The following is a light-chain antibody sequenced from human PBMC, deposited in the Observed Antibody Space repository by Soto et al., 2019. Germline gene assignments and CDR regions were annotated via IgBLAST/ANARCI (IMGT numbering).Light chain of an antibody. J-gene: IGKJ2*01. CDR3: QQYISSPYT. CDR1: QSISSW. V-gene: IGKV1-5*01. Sequence: DIQMTQSPSTLSASVGDRVTITCRASQSISSWLAWYQQKPGKAPKLLIYDASSLESGVPSRFSGSGSGTEFTLTISSLQPDDFATYYCQQYISSPYTFGQGTKLEIK. CDR2: DAS.